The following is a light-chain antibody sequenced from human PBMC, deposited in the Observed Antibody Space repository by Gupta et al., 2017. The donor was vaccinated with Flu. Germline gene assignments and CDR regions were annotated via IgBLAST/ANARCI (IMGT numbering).Light chain of an antibody. V-gene: IGKV1-39*01. CDR3: QQSERVPNN. Sequence: IHMTQSPSSLSASVGDRVTIPCRASQSIGNYLNWSQVKPGRAPKLLIYAASRLQSGVPSRFSGSGSETDFTLTISTLKPEDFATYYCQQSERVPNNLGHGTRLEMK. CDR1: QSIGNY. J-gene: IGKJ5*01. CDR2: AAS.